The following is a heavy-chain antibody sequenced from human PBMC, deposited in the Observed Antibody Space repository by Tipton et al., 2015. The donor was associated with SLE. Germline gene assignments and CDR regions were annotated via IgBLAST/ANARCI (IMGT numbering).Heavy chain of an antibody. D-gene: IGHD6-13*01. Sequence: TLSLTCTVFDGSLSGYYCAWLRQSPGKGLEWIGEISHDGGANYNPSLESRGTISLETSKNQLSLKLTSVTAADTAVYYCARDGGQRVISGTYDFYYYGLDVWGQGTTVTVSS. CDR3: ARDGGQRVISGTYDFYYYGLDV. V-gene: IGHV4-34*01. CDR2: ISHDGGA. J-gene: IGHJ6*02. CDR1: DGSLSGYY.